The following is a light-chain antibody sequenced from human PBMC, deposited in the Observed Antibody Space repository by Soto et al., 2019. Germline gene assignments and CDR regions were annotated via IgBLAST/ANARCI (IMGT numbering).Light chain of an antibody. CDR1: QSVSISY. CDR2: GAS. Sequence: EMVLTQSPGTVSLSLGERATLSCRASQSVSISYLAWYQQKPGQAPRLLIFGASSRATGIPDRFSGSGSGTDFTLTISRLEPEDFAVYYCQQYGISPLTFGGGTKVDIK. CDR3: QQYGISPLT. V-gene: IGKV3-20*01. J-gene: IGKJ4*01.